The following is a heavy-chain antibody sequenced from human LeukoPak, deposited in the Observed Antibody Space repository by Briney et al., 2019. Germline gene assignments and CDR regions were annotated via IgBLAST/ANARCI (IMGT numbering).Heavy chain of an antibody. CDR3: AKTTGNGHWLIEF. Sequence: GGSLRLSCAASGFTFSSYAMNWVRQTPGKGLEWVSFITGDAATTSYADSVKGRFTISRDNSKNTLYLQLNSLSAEDTAIYYCAKTTGNGHWLIEFWGQGTLVTVSS. CDR1: GFTFSSYA. V-gene: IGHV3-23*01. J-gene: IGHJ4*02. CDR2: ITGDAATT. D-gene: IGHD4-23*01.